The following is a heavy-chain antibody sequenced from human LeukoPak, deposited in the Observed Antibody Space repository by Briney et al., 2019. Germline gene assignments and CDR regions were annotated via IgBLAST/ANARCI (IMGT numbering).Heavy chain of an antibody. CDR1: GFTFSSYA. J-gene: IGHJ3*02. D-gene: IGHD3-9*01. Sequence: PGGSLRLSCAASGFTFSSYAMSWVRQAPGKGLEWVANIKQDGSEKYYVDSVKGRFTISRDNAKNSLYLQMNSLRAEDTVVYYCARDYYDIGDAFDIWGQGTMVTVSS. CDR3: ARDYYDIGDAFDI. V-gene: IGHV3-7*01. CDR2: IKQDGSEK.